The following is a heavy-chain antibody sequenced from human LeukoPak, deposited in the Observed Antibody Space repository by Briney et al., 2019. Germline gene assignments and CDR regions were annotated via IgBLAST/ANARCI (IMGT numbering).Heavy chain of an antibody. Sequence: GGSLRLSCAASGFTFSSYGMHWVRQAPGKGLEWVAFIRYDGSNKYYADSVKGRFTISRDNSKNTLYLQMNSLRAEDTAVYYCAKKLDQGFGELFYYYYMDVWGKGTTVTVSS. CDR1: GFTFSSYG. CDR3: AKKLDQGFGELFYYYYMDV. J-gene: IGHJ6*03. CDR2: IRYDGSNK. D-gene: IGHD3-10*01. V-gene: IGHV3-30*02.